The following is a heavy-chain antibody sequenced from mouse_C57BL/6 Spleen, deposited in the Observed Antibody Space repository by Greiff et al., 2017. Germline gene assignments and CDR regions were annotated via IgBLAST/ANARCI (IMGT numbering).Heavy chain of an antibody. D-gene: IGHD1-2*01. CDR3: ARRAYYGLFDY. Sequence: QVQLQQSGAELVRPGTSVKVSCKASGYAFTNYLIEWVKQRPGQGLEWIGVINPGSGGTNYNEKFKGKATLTADKSSSTAYMQLSSLTSEDSAVYFCARRAYYGLFDYWGQGTTLTVSS. CDR2: INPGSGGT. CDR1: GYAFTNYL. J-gene: IGHJ2*01. V-gene: IGHV1-54*01.